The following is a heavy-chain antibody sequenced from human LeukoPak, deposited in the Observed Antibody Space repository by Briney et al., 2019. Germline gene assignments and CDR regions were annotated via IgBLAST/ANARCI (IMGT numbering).Heavy chain of an antibody. J-gene: IGHJ4*02. Sequence: SETLSLTCTVSGGSISSYYWSWIRQPPGKGLEWIGYIYYSGSTNYNPSLKSRVTISVDTSKNQFSLKLSSVTAADTAVYYCARAICSGGSRYRADFDYWGQGTLVTVSS. CDR3: ARAICSGGSRYRADFDY. D-gene: IGHD2-15*01. V-gene: IGHV4-59*01. CDR2: IYYSGST. CDR1: GGSISSYY.